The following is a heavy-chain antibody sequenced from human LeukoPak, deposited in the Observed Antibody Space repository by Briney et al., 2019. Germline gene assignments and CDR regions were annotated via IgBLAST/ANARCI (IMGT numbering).Heavy chain of an antibody. D-gene: IGHD5-18*01. V-gene: IGHV4-34*09. CDR3: ARVRGYSYGELDY. CDR1: GGSFSGYY. Sequence: SETLSLTCAVYGGSFSGYYWSWIRQPPGKGLEWIGEINHSGSTNYNPSLNSRVTISVGTSKSQFSLKLSSVTAADTAVYYCARVRGYSYGELDYWGQGTLVTVSS. CDR2: INHSGST. J-gene: IGHJ4*02.